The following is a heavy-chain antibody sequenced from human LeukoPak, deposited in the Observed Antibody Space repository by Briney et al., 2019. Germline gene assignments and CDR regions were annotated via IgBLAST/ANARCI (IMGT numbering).Heavy chain of an antibody. CDR3: AKGGQGVVPAAIAY. CDR2: ISGSGGST. Sequence: GGSLRLSCAASGFTFSSYAMSWVRQAPGKGLEWVSAISGSGGSTYHADSAKGRFTISRDNSKNTLYLQMNSLRAEDTAVYYCAKGGQGVVPAAIAYWGQGTLVTVSS. J-gene: IGHJ4*02. V-gene: IGHV3-23*01. D-gene: IGHD2-2*01. CDR1: GFTFSSYA.